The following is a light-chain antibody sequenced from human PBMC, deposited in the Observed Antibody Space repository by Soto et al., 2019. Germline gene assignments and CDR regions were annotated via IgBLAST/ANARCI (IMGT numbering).Light chain of an antibody. CDR3: QQYGNSPIT. CDR2: GTS. CDR1: QSVSSY. Sequence: ESVLTESRATLYLSPGERATLSCRASQSVSSYLAWYQQKPGQAPRLLIYGTSSRATGIPDRFSGSGSGTDFTLTISRLEPEDFAVYYCQQYGNSPITFGQGTRLEIK. J-gene: IGKJ5*01. V-gene: IGKV3-20*01.